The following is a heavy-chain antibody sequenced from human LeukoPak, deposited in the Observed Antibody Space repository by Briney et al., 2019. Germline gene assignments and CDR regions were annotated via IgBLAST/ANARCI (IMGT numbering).Heavy chain of an antibody. CDR1: GFTFSSYG. V-gene: IGHV3-23*01. D-gene: IGHD6-19*01. CDR2: ISGSGGST. J-gene: IGHJ4*02. CDR3: AKDRTWWLAHFDY. Sequence: GGSLRLSCAASGFTFSSYGMSWVRQAPGKGLEWVSAISGSGGSTYYADSVKGRFTISRDNSKNTLYLQMNSLRAEDTAVYYCAKDRTWWLAHFDYWGQGTLVTVSS.